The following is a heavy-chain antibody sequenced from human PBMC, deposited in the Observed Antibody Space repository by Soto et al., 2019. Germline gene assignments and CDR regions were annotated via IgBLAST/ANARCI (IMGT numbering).Heavy chain of an antibody. J-gene: IGHJ6*02. D-gene: IGHD6-13*01. CDR3: ARDLIAAAETSYYYHGMDV. Sequence: QVQLVESGGGVVQPGRSLRLSCAASGFTFSSYGMHWVRQAPGKGLEWVAVIWYDGSNKYYADSVKGRFTISRDNSKNTLYLQMNSLRAEDTAVYYCARDLIAAAETSYYYHGMDVWGQGTTVTVSS. V-gene: IGHV3-33*01. CDR2: IWYDGSNK. CDR1: GFTFSSYG.